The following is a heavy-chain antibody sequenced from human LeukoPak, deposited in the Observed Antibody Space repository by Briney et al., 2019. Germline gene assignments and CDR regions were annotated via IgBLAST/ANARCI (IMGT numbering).Heavy chain of an antibody. V-gene: IGHV1-69*01. CDR2: IIPIFGTA. CDR3: ARGEQWLVLV. CDR1: GGTFSSYA. J-gene: IGHJ4*02. Sequence: ASVKVSCKASGGTFSSYAISGVRQAPGQGLEWMGGIIPIFGTANYAQKFQGRVTITADESTSTAYMELSSLRSEDTAVYYCARGEQWLVLVWGQGTLVTVSS. D-gene: IGHD6-19*01.